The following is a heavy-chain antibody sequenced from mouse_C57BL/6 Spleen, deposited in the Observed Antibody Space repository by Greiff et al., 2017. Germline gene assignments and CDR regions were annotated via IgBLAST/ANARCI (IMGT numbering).Heavy chain of an antibody. CDR1: GFSLTSYG. D-gene: IGHD1-1*01. J-gene: IGHJ1*03. V-gene: IGHV2-2*01. CDR2: IWSGGST. CDR3: ARSYGSSYSHWYFDV. Sequence: QVQLKESGPGLVQPSQSLSITCTVSGFSLTSYGVHWVRQSPGKGLEWLGVIWSGGSTDYNAAFISRLSISKDNSKSHVFFKMNSLQADDTAIYYCARSYGSSYSHWYFDVWGTGTTVTVSS.